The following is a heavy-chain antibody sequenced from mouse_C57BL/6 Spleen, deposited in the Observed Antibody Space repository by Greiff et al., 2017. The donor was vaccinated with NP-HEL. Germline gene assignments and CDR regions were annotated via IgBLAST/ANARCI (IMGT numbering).Heavy chain of an antibody. Sequence: EVQLQQSGAELVRPGASVKLSCTASGFNIKDDSMHWVKQRPEQGLEWIGWIDPENGDTEYASKFQGKATITADTSSKTAYLQLSSLTSEDTAVYYGTLITTVVDAMDYWGQGTSVTVSS. CDR1: GFNIKDDS. D-gene: IGHD1-1*01. V-gene: IGHV14-4*01. CDR3: TLITTVVDAMDY. CDR2: IDPENGDT. J-gene: IGHJ4*01.